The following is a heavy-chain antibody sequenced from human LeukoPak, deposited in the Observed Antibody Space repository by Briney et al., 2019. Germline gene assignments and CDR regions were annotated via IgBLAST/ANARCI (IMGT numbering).Heavy chain of an antibody. V-gene: IGHV1-2*02. D-gene: IGHD6-6*01. J-gene: IGHJ3*02. CDR2: INPNSGGT. Sequence: ASVKVSCKASGYTFTSYGISWVRQAPGQGLEWMGWINPNSGGTNYAQKFQGRVTMTRDTSISTAYMELSRLRSDDTAVYYCARVKYSSPSFDIWGQGTMVTVSS. CDR3: ARVKYSSPSFDI. CDR1: GYTFTSYG.